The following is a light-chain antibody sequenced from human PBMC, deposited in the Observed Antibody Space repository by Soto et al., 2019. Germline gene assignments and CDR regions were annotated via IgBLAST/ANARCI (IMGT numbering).Light chain of an antibody. CDR3: QRFNSYPIT. CDR2: DVS. V-gene: IGKV1-13*02. CDR1: QDIRGA. J-gene: IGKJ5*01. Sequence: AIQLTQSPSSLSASVGDRVTITCRASQDIRGALAWYQQTPGKAPKILIYDVSTLQSGVPSRFSGSSSGTDFSLTISSLQPEYCATYFCQRFNSYPITFGQGTRLDIK.